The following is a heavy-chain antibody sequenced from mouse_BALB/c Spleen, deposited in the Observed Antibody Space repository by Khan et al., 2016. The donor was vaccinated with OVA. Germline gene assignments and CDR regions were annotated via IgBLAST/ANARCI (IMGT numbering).Heavy chain of an antibody. V-gene: IGHV3-2*02. J-gene: IGHJ2*01. Sequence: EVKLEESGPGLVKPSQSLSLTCTVTGYSITRDYAWNWIRQFPGNRLEWMGYITYRGITIYNPSLNSRISITRDTSENQFFLQLNSVTADDTATIFCGRFDFWGQGTTLTVSS. CDR2: ITYRGIT. CDR3: GRFDF. CDR1: GYSITRDYA.